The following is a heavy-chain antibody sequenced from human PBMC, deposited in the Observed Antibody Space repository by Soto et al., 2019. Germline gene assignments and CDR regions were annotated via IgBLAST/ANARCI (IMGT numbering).Heavy chain of an antibody. CDR1: GGTFSGYG. CDR3: ARGRATAHFYYGMDF. Sequence: QVQMVQSGAEVKKPGSSLNVSCKASGGTFSGYGISWVQQAPGQGLEWMGGIIPIFGTTNYAPNFRDRVTISADEARSTVSMDLSSLRTDDTAVYYCARGRATAHFYYGMDFWGQGTAVTVSS. V-gene: IGHV1-69*01. CDR2: IIPIFGTT. J-gene: IGHJ6*02.